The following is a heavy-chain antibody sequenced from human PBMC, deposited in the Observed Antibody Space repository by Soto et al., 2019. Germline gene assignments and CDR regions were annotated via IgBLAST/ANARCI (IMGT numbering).Heavy chain of an antibody. D-gene: IGHD4-17*01. J-gene: IGHJ5*02. V-gene: IGHV3-21*01. CDR2: ISSSSSYI. Sequence: EVQLVESGGGLVKPGGSLRLSCAASGFTFSSYSMNWVRQAPGKGLEWVSSISSSSSYIYYADSVKGRFTISRDNAKNSLYLQIDSLRAEDTAVYYCARDSTVTLNWFHPWGQGTLVTGSS. CDR3: ARDSTVTLNWFHP. CDR1: GFTFSSYS.